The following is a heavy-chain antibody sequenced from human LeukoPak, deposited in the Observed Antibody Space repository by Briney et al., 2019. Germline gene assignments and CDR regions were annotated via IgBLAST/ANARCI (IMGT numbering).Heavy chain of an antibody. D-gene: IGHD3-10*01. CDR3: ARFFTMVRGVKGDAFDI. Sequence: ASVKVSCKASGYTFTGYYMHWVRQAPGQGLEWMGWINPNSDGTHYAQTFQGRVTMTRDTSISTDYMELSRLRSDDTAVYYCARFFTMVRGVKGDAFDIWAKGQWSPSLQ. CDR2: INPNSDGT. CDR1: GYTFTGYY. V-gene: IGHV1-2*02. J-gene: IGHJ3*02.